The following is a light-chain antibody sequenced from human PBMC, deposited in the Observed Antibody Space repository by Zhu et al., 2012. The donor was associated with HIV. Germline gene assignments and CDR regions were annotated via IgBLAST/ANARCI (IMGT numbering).Light chain of an antibody. Sequence: EIVLTQSPGTLSLSPGERATLSCRASQSVSSSYLAWYQQKPGQAPRLLIYGASSRATDIPDRFSGSGSGTDFALTISRLEPEDFAVYYCQQYGNSRLTFGGGTKVEIE. CDR1: QSVSSSY. V-gene: IGKV3-20*01. J-gene: IGKJ4*01. CDR2: GAS. CDR3: QQYGNSRLT.